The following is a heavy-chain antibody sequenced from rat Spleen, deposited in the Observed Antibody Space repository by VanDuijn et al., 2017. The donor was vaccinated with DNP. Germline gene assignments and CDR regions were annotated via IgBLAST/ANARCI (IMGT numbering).Heavy chain of an antibody. CDR3: ARPDY. V-gene: IGHV5-7*01. J-gene: IGHJ2*01. CDR1: RFTFSDYN. Sequence: EVQLVESGGGLVQPGRSLKLSCAASRFTFSDYNMAWVRQAPKKGLEWVATISYDGSSTHYRDSVKGRFTISRDNAKSTLYLQLDSLRSEDTATYYCARPDYWGQGVLVTVSS. CDR2: ISYDGSST.